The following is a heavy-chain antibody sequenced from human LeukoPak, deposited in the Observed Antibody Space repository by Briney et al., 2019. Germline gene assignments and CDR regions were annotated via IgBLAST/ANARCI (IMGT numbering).Heavy chain of an antibody. CDR3: AKGEVVDY. D-gene: IGHD1-26*01. CDR1: GFTFSSYA. CDR2: IGYGGDNK. J-gene: IGHJ4*02. V-gene: IGHV3-30*02. Sequence: GGSLRLSCAASGFTFSSYAMSWVRQSPGKGLEWVTFIGYGGDNKYYADSVKGRFTISRDNSKNTLYLQMNSLRAEDTAVYYCAKGEVVDYWGQGTLVTVSS.